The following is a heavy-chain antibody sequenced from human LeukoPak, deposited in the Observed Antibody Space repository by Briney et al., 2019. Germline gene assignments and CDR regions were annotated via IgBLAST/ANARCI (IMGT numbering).Heavy chain of an antibody. J-gene: IGHJ4*02. Sequence: PGGSLRLSSTAPGFTSCSYWMHWVRHVPGKGLWWVSRINSDGGNTIYADSVKGRFTISRDNAKNTLYMEMSSLRAEDTAVYYCARGVTEEATVTGGYGGQGTLVTVSS. CDR2: INSDGGNT. CDR3: ARGVTEEATVTGGY. CDR1: GFTSCSYW. D-gene: IGHD7-27*01. V-gene: IGHV3-74*01.